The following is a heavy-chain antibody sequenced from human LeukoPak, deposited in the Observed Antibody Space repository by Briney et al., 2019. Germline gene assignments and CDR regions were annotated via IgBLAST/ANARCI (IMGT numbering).Heavy chain of an antibody. Sequence: GGSLRLPCAASGFTFSSYAMSWVRQAPGKGLEWVSAISGSGITTYYSDSVKGRFTISRDNSKNTLFLQMSCLRAEDTAVYYCAKDYYYDSSGYYSYTYYFDYWGQGNLVTVSS. V-gene: IGHV3-23*01. CDR2: ISGSGITT. CDR3: AKDYYYDSSGYYSYTYYFDY. D-gene: IGHD3-22*01. J-gene: IGHJ4*02. CDR1: GFTFSSYA.